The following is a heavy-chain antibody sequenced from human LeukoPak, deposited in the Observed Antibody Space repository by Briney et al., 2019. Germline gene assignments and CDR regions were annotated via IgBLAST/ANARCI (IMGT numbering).Heavy chain of an antibody. J-gene: IGHJ1*01. V-gene: IGHV3-23*01. D-gene: IGHD3-22*01. CDR2: ISGSGGST. CDR1: GFTFSSYA. CDR3: AKDRDYYDSSGYYYVTAEYFQH. Sequence: PGGSLRLSCAASGFTFSSYAMSWVRQAPGKGLEWVSAISGSGGSTYYADPVKGRFTISRDNSKNTLYLQMNSLRAEDTAVYYCAKDRDYYDSSGYYYVTAEYFQHWGQGTLVTVSS.